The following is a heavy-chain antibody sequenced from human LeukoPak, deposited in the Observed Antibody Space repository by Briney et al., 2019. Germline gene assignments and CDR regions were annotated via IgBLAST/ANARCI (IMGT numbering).Heavy chain of an antibody. CDR1: GFTFSSYW. Sequence: GGSLRLSCAASGFTFSSYWMSWVRQAPGKGLEWVANIKQDGSEKYYVDSVKGRFTISIDNAKNALYLQMNSLRAEDTAVYYCARESIAARVNYYYYYMDVWGQGTTVTVSS. D-gene: IGHD6-6*01. J-gene: IGHJ6*03. CDR2: IKQDGSEK. CDR3: ARESIAARVNYYYYYMDV. V-gene: IGHV3-7*01.